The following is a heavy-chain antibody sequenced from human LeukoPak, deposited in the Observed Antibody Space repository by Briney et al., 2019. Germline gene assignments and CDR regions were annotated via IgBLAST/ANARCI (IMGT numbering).Heavy chain of an antibody. J-gene: IGHJ4*02. V-gene: IGHV3-23*01. CDR3: AKDRGVTLPSYYFDY. Sequence: GGSLRLSCAASGFTFSSYGMSWVRQAPGKGLEWVSAISGSGGSTYYADSVKGRFTISRDNSKNTLYLQMNSLGAEDTAVYYCAKDRGVTLPSYYFDYWGQGTLVTVSS. CDR2: ISGSGGST. CDR1: GFTFSSYG. D-gene: IGHD2-21*02.